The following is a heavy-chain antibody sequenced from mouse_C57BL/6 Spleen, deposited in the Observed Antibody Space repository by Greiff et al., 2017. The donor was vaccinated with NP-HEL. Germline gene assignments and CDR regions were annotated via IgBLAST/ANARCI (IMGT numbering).Heavy chain of an antibody. V-gene: IGHV1-69*01. CDR3: ARSPPYYGSPWFAY. Sequence: VQLQQPGAELVMPGASVKLSCKASGYTFTSYWMHWVKQRPGQGLEWIGEIDPSDSYTNYNQKFKGKSTLTVDKSSSTTYMQLSSLTSEDSAVYYCARSPPYYGSPWFAYWGQGTLVTVSA. CDR2: IDPSDSYT. J-gene: IGHJ3*01. CDR1: GYTFTSYW. D-gene: IGHD1-1*01.